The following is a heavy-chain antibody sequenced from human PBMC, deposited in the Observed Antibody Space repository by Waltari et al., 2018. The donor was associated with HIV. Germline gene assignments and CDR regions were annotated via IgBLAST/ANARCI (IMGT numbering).Heavy chain of an antibody. CDR2: IKPRSGGT. Sequence: QVQLVQSGAELKKPGASVKVSCKASGYTFTDKFIHWVRQAPGQGLEWMGWIKPRSGGTKFAQKFQGWVSMTMDTSISTVYMELNRLTYEDTDIYYCAREEMKYFDLWGRGTLVTVSS. CDR3: AREEMKYFDL. CDR1: GYTFTDKF. J-gene: IGHJ2*01. V-gene: IGHV1-2*04.